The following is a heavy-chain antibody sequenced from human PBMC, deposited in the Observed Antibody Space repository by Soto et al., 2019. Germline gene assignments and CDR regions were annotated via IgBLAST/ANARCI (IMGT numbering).Heavy chain of an antibody. CDR1: GFTFSSYA. CDR3: ARNSYYDSSGTTPFDN. CDR2: ISYDGSNK. Sequence: GGSLRLSCAASGFTFSSYAMHWVRQAPGKGLEWVAVISYDGSNKYYADSVKGRFTISRDNSKKTLYLQMKSLRAEDTAVYYCARNSYYDSSGTTPFDNWGPGTLVTVSS. J-gene: IGHJ4*02. V-gene: IGHV3-30-3*01. D-gene: IGHD3-22*01.